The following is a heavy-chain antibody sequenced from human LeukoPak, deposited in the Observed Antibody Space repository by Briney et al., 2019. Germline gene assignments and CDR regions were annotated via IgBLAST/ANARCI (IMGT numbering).Heavy chain of an antibody. CDR1: GFTFSSYA. Sequence: GGSLRLSCAASGFTFSSYAMHWVRQAPGKGLEWVAVISYDGSKKYYADSVKGRFTISRDNSKNTLYLQMNSLRAEDTAVYYCARAPRGGSSSWYKGYYYYYGMDVWGQGTTVTVSS. V-gene: IGHV3-30-3*01. D-gene: IGHD6-13*01. J-gene: IGHJ6*02. CDR2: ISYDGSKK. CDR3: ARAPRGGSSSWYKGYYYYYGMDV.